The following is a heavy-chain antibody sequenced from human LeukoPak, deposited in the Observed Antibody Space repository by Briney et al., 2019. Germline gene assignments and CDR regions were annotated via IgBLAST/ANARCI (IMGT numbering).Heavy chain of an antibody. CDR3: ARDKRITMVRGASFDY. CDR1: GYTFTSYG. D-gene: IGHD3-10*01. V-gene: IGHV1-18*01. J-gene: IGHJ4*02. Sequence: ASVKVSCKASGYTFTSYGISWVRQAPGQGLEWMGWISAYNGNTNYAQKLQGRVTMTTDTSTSTAYMELRSLRSDDTAVYYCARDKRITMVRGASFDYWGQGTLVTVSS. CDR2: ISAYNGNT.